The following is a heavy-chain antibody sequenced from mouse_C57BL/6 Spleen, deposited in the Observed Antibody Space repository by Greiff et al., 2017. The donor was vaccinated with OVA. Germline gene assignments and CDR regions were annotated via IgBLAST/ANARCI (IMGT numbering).Heavy chain of an antibody. J-gene: IGHJ4*01. D-gene: IGHD2-2*01. CDR3: ARGEDYYGYYYYAMDY. Sequence: VQLQQSGPELVKPGASVKISCKASGYAFSSSWMNWVKQRPGKGLEWIGRIYPGDGDTNYNGKFKGKATLTADKSSSTAYMQLSSLTSEDSAVYFCARGEDYYGYYYYAMDYWGQGTSVTVSS. CDR1: GYAFSSSW. CDR2: IYPGDGDT. V-gene: IGHV1-82*01.